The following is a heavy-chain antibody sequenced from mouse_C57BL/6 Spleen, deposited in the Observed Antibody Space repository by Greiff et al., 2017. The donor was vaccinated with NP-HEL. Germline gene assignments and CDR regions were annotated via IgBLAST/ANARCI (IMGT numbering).Heavy chain of an antibody. D-gene: IGHD1-1*01. CDR2: IDPSDSYT. CDR3: ARVYGSSFPHYCDY. J-gene: IGHJ2*01. Sequence: QVQLQQPGAELVMPGASVKLSCKASGYTFTSYWMHWVKQRPGQGLEWIGEIDPSDSYTNYNQKFKGKSTLTVDKSSSTAYMQLSSLTSEDSAVYYCARVYGSSFPHYCDYWGQGTTLTVSS. CDR1: GYTFTSYW. V-gene: IGHV1-69*01.